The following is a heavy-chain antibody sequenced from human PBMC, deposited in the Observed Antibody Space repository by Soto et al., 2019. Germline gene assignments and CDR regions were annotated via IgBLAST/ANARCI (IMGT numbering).Heavy chain of an antibody. CDR1: GGSLSGYY. J-gene: IGHJ4*02. CDR2: IKDGGYT. CDR3: ARGQEGVVATH. D-gene: IGHD5-12*01. Sequence: QVQLQQCGAGLLKPSETLSLNCAVNGGSLSGYYWSWIRQPPGKGLEWIGEIKDGGYTNYSPSLKSRATISSDTSNNQFSLRLNSVTAADTGVYYCARGQEGVVATHWDQGALVTVSS. V-gene: IGHV4-34*01.